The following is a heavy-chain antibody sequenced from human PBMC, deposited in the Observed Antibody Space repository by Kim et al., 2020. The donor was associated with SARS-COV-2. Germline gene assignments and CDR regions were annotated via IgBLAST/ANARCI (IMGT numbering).Heavy chain of an antibody. V-gene: IGHV2-70*12. CDR3: ARIRGTGTTRYQCYHYYMAA. D-gene: IGHD1-7*01. Sequence: SGPTLVNPTQTLTLTCTFSGFSLLTRGICVSWVRQPPGKALEWLARIDWDYDKYYNTSLKTRLTISKDTSKNQVVLTMTNMDPVDTATYYCARIRGTGTTRYQCYHYYMAAWGKGTTVTVSS. J-gene: IGHJ6*03. CDR1: GFSLLTRGIC. CDR2: IDWDYDK.